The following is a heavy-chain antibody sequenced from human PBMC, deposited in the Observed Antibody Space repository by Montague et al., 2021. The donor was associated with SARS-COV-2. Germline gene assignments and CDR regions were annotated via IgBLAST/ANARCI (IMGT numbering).Heavy chain of an antibody. CDR2: INHSGST. D-gene: IGHD3-22*01. V-gene: IGHV4-34*01. CDR3: AGDQRQFDSNGPRIDY. Sequence: SETLSLTCTVSGGSISGHYWSWIRQPPGKGLEWIGEINHSGSTNYNPSLKSRITISVDTSKNQFSLKLSSVTAADTAVYFCAGDQRQFDSNGPRIDYWGQGALVTVAS. J-gene: IGHJ4*02. CDR1: GGSISGHY.